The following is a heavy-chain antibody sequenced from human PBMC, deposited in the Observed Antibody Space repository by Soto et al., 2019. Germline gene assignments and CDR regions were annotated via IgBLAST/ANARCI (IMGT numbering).Heavy chain of an antibody. J-gene: IGHJ5*02. V-gene: IGHV3-30-3*01. CDR3: ARDAAAGILRWFDP. CDR2: ISYDGSNK. Sequence: QVQLVESGGGVVQPGRSLRLSCAASGFTFSSYAMHWGRQAPGKGLEWVAVISYDGSNKYYADSVKGRFTISRDNSKNTLYLQMNSLRAEDTAVYYCARDAAAGILRWFDPWGQGTLVTVSS. CDR1: GFTFSSYA. D-gene: IGHD6-13*01.